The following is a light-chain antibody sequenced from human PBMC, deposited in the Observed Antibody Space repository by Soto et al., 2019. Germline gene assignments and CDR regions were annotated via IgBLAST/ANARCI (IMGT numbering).Light chain of an antibody. CDR3: QFYDSSLSGWV. Sequence: QSVLTQPPSVSGAPGQRVTISCTGSSSNIGAGYDVKWYQQLPGTAHKLLIYGNSHRPSGVPDRFSGSKSGTSASLAITGLQAEHEADYYCQFYDSSLSGWVFGGGTKLTVL. V-gene: IGLV1-40*01. CDR1: SSNIGAGYD. J-gene: IGLJ3*02. CDR2: GNS.